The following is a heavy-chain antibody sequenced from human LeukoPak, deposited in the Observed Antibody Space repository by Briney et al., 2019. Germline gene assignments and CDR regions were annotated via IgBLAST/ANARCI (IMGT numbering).Heavy chain of an antibody. Sequence: SETLSLACTVSGYSISSGYYWGWIRQPPGKGLEWIGSIYHSGSTYYNPSLKSRVTISVDTSKNQFSLKLSSVTAADTAVYYCARDHGDIVATDLFDYWGQGTLVTVSS. CDR3: ARDHGDIVATDLFDY. D-gene: IGHD5-12*01. CDR1: GYSISSGYY. CDR2: IYHSGST. J-gene: IGHJ4*02. V-gene: IGHV4-38-2*02.